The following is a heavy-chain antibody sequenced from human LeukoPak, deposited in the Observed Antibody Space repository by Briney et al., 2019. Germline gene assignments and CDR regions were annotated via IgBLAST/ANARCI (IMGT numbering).Heavy chain of an antibody. D-gene: IGHD3-9*01. CDR3: ATDPILLTGYYY. CDR1: GYTLTQLS. CDR2: VDPQDGET. J-gene: IGHJ4*02. Sequence: ASVRVSRKVSGYTLTQLSMYWVRQTPGKGREWVGGVDPQDGETIYAQKFQGRVTMTEDTSTDTAYMELSSLRSEDTDVYYCATDPILLTGYYYWGQGTLVTVSS. V-gene: IGHV1-24*01.